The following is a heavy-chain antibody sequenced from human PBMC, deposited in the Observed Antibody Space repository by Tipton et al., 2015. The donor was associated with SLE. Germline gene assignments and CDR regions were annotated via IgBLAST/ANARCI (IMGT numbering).Heavy chain of an antibody. Sequence: TLSLTCTVSGGSISSGRYYCSWIRQHPGKGLEWIGYIYYSGSTYYNPSLESRVTISVDTSKNQFSLKLSSVTAADTAVYYCARGHLVPAAIGLLGFFDLWGRGTLVTVSS. J-gene: IGHJ2*01. CDR3: ARGHLVPAAIGLLGFFDL. D-gene: IGHD2-2*02. CDR2: IYYSGST. CDR1: GGSISSGRYY. V-gene: IGHV4-31*03.